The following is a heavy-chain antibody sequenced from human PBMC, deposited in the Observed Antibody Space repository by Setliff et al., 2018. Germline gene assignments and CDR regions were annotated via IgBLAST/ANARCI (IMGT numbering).Heavy chain of an antibody. V-gene: IGHV3-48*03. CDR2: INSVGTKI. D-gene: IGHD3-16*01. CDR1: GFFFRSYE. J-gene: IGHJ4*02. Sequence: GGSLRLSCAASGFFFRSYEMNWVRQTPGKGLEWVSYINSVGTKIYYADSVEGRFTISRDNGKNSLFLQMNSVRAEDTAVYYCARSINGYQQRYDFWGQGALVTVSS. CDR3: ARSINGYQQRYDF.